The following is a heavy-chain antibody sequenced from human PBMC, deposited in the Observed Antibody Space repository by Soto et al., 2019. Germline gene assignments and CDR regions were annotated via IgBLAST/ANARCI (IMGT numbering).Heavy chain of an antibody. V-gene: IGHV1-69*13. CDR1: GGTFSSYA. CDR2: IIPIFGTA. J-gene: IGHJ3*02. Sequence: SVKVSCKASGGTFSSYAISWVRQAPGRGLEWMGGIIPIFGTANYAQKFQGRVTITADESTSTAYMELSSLRSEDTAVYYCARDDPYPNAFDIWGQGTMVTVSS. CDR3: ARDDPYPNAFDI.